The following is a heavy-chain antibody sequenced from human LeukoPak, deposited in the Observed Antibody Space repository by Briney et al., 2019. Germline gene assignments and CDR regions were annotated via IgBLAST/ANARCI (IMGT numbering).Heavy chain of an antibody. CDR2: ISSSGSYI. V-gene: IGHV3-21*01. CDR3: ASRGPYDSSGHRFDP. J-gene: IGHJ5*02. CDR1: RFTFSSYS. Sequence: PGGSLRLSCAASRFTFSSYSMNWVRQAPGKGLEWVSSISSSGSYIYYADSVKGRFTISRDNAKNSLYLQMNSLRAEDTAVYYCASRGPYDSSGHRFDPWGQGTLVTVSS. D-gene: IGHD3-22*01.